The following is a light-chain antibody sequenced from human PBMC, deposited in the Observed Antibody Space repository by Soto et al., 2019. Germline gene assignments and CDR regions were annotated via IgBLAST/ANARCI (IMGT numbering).Light chain of an antibody. CDR1: DSDVGSYDL. J-gene: IGLJ1*01. CDR3: SSYAGTSHYV. Sequence: QSALTQPASVSASPGQSITISCTGSDSDVGSYDLVSWYQQHPDKAPKLLIYEVTKRPSGVSNRFSGSKSDNTASLTLSGLQAEDEADYYCSSYAGTSHYVFGTGTQLTVL. CDR2: EVT. V-gene: IGLV2-23*02.